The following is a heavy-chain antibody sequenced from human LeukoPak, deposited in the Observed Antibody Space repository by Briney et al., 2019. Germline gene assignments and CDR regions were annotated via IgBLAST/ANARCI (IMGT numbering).Heavy chain of an antibody. CDR3: ARDSSGYYYGYWYFDL. CDR1: GYSISSGYY. V-gene: IGHV4-38-2*01. CDR2: IYHSGST. D-gene: IGHD3-22*01. J-gene: IGHJ2*01. Sequence: SETLSLTCAVSGYSISSGYYWGWIRQPPGKGLEWIGSIYHSGSTYYNPSLKSRGTISVDTSKKQFSLKLSSVTAADTAVYYCARDSSGYYYGYWYFDLWGRGTLVTVSS.